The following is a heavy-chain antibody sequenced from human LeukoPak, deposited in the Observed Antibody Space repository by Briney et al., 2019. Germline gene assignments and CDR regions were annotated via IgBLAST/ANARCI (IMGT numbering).Heavy chain of an antibody. D-gene: IGHD5-18*01. Sequence: PGGSLRLSCAASGFTFSSYGMHWVRQAPGKGLEWVAVLSYDGSKFHCADSVQGRFTISRDNTNDILVLQMRSLRAEDTAVYYCAKDSVDTSMISDFWGQGTLVTVSS. CDR3: AKDSVDTSMISDF. CDR1: GFTFSSYG. V-gene: IGHV3-30*18. CDR2: LSYDGSKF. J-gene: IGHJ4*02.